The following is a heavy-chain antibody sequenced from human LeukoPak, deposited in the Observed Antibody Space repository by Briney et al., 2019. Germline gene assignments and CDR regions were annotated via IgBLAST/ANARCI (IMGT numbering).Heavy chain of an antibody. CDR2: IYYSGST. V-gene: IGHV4-39*07. CDR3: ARDSYGFGAPDY. J-gene: IGHJ4*02. Sequence: PSETLSLTCTVSGGSISSSSYYWGWIRQPPGKGLEWIGSIYYSGSTYYNPSLKSRVTMSVDTSKNQFSLKLSSVTAADTAVYYCARDSYGFGAPDYWGQGTLVTVSS. D-gene: IGHD5-18*01. CDR1: GGSISSSSYY.